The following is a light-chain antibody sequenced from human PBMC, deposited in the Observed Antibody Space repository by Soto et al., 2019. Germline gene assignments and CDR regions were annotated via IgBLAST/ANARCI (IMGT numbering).Light chain of an antibody. CDR1: SSNIRSNT. CDR2: NDN. V-gene: IGLV1-44*01. J-gene: IGLJ1*01. Sequence: QSVLTQPPSASGTPGQTVTISCSGSSSNIRSNTVSWYQQLPGAAPTLLIYNDNERPSGVPDRFSGSKSGTSASLAISGLQSEDEADYYCAAWDKTLIDVFGTGTKLTVL. CDR3: AAWDKTLIDV.